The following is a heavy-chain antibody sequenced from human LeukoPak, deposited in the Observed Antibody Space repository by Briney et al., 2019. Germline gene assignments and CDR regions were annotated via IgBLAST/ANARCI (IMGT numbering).Heavy chain of an antibody. J-gene: IGHJ4*02. V-gene: IGHV4-34*01. CDR1: GGSFSGYY. CDR2: INHSGST. CDR3: ARGQKLLSPLGFDY. Sequence: SETLSLTCAVYGGSFSGYYWSWIRQPPGEGLEWIGEINHSGSTNYNPSLKSRVTISVDTSKNQFSPKLSSVTAADTAVYYCARGQKLLSPLGFDYWGQGTLVTVSS. D-gene: IGHD2-15*01.